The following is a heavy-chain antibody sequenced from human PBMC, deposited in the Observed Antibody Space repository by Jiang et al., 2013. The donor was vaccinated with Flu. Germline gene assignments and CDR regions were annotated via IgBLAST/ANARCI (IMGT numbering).Heavy chain of an antibody. D-gene: IGHD3-22*01. CDR1: GFSLSTSGVG. CDR3: VHIGPNYYDSSGPYYFDY. V-gene: IGHV2-5*02. Sequence: PTQTLTLTCTFSGFSLSTSGVGVGWIRQPPGKALEWLALIYWDDDKRYSPSLKSRLTITKDTSKNQVVLTMTNMDPVDTATYYCVHIGPNYYDSSGPYYFDYWGQGTLVTVSS. CDR2: IYWDDDK. J-gene: IGHJ4*02.